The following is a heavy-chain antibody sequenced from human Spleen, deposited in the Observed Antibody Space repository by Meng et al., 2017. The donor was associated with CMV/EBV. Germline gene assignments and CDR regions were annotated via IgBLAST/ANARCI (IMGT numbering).Heavy chain of an antibody. CDR1: GFIFDDYA. V-gene: IGHV3-9*01. Sequence: GGSLRLSCAGSGFIFDDYAMHWVRQAPGKGLEWVSGISWNSDYVSYADSVKGRFTISRDSAKSSLYLQMHSLRPEDAALYYCVKDKVLGATPIGSTFDSWGQGTLVTVSS. CDR3: VKDKVLGATPIGSTFDS. J-gene: IGHJ4*02. D-gene: IGHD5/OR15-5a*01. CDR2: ISWNSDYV.